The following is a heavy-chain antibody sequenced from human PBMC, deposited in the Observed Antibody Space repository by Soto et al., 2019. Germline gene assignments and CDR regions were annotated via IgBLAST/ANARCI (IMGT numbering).Heavy chain of an antibody. CDR1: GGSISSYY. D-gene: IGHD6-6*01. Sequence: SETLSLTCTVSGGSISSYYWSWIRQPPGKGLEWIGYIYYSGSTNYNPSLKSRVTISVDTSKNQFSLKLSSVTAADTAVYYCARNAARSAAVDYWGQGTLVTVSS. CDR2: IYYSGST. J-gene: IGHJ4*02. V-gene: IGHV4-59*01. CDR3: ARNAARSAAVDY.